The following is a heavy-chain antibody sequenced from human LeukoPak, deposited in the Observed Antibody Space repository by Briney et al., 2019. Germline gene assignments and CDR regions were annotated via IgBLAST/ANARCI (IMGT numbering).Heavy chain of an antibody. CDR1: GYTFTGYY. CDR2: INPNSGGT. J-gene: IGHJ4*02. CDR3: ARVGATGTTSPFDY. V-gene: IGHV1-2*02. Sequence: GASVKVSCKTSGYTFTGYYMHWVRQAPGRGLEWMGWINPNSGGTNYAQKFQGRVTMTRDTSISTAYMELSRLRSDDTAVYYCARVGATGTTSPFDYWGQGTLVTVSS. D-gene: IGHD1-1*01.